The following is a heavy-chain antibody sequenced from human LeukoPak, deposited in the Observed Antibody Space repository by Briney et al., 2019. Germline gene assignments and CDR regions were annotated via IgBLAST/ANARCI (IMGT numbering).Heavy chain of an antibody. D-gene: IGHD2-21*02. V-gene: IGHV4-59*01. J-gene: IGHJ4*02. CDR1: GGSISSYY. CDR2: IYYSGST. CDR3: ARGAYCGGDCFYYFDY. Sequence: SETLSLTCTVSGGSISSYYWSWMRQPPGKGLEWIGYIYYSGSTNYNPSLKGRVTISVDTSKNHFSLRLTSVTAADTAVYYCARGAYCGGDCFYYFDYWGQGTLVTVSS.